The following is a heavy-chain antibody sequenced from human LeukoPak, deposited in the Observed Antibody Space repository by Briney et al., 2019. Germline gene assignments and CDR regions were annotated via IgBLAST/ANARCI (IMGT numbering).Heavy chain of an antibody. D-gene: IGHD3-3*01. J-gene: IGHJ5*02. CDR1: GFTFSDYY. Sequence: PGGSLRLSCAASGFTFSDYYMSWIRQAPGKGLEWVSYISTSGSTIYYADSVKGRFTISRDNAKNSLYLQMNSLRAEDTAVYYCARDGITIFGVVSWFDPWGQGTLVTVSS. CDR2: ISTSGSTI. V-gene: IGHV3-11*04. CDR3: ARDGITIFGVVSWFDP.